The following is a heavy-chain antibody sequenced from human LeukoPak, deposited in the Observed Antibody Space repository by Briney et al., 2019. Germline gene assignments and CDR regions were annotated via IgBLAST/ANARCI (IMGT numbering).Heavy chain of an antibody. CDR3: ARFLRRSWFGP. V-gene: IGHV4-59*01. CDR2: IYYSGST. Sequence: SETLSLTCTVSGGSISSYYWSWIRQPPGKGLEWIGYIYYSGSTNYNPSPKSRVTISVDTSKNQFSLKLSSVTAADTAVYYCARFLRRSWFGPWGQGTLVTVSS. CDR1: GGSISSYY. J-gene: IGHJ5*02. D-gene: IGHD2/OR15-2a*01.